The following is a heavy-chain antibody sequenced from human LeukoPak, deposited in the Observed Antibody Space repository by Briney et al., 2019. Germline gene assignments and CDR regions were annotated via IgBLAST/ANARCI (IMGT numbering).Heavy chain of an antibody. CDR2: IRFDGSNN. CDR3: AKDGGGYYPYYYYYMDV. J-gene: IGHJ6*03. V-gene: IGHV3-30*02. D-gene: IGHD3-22*01. CDR1: GFTFSSYG. Sequence: GGSLRLSCAASGFTFSSYGMHWVRQAPGKGLEWVAFIRFDGSNNYYADSVKGRFTISRDNSKNTLYLQMNSLRAEDTAVYYCAKDGGGYYPYYYYYMDVWGKGTTVTISS.